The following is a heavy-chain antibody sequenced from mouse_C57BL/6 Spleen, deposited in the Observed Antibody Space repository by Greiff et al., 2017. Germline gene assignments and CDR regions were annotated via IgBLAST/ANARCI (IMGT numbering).Heavy chain of an antibody. CDR3: ARGDYGNYFDY. J-gene: IGHJ2*01. CDR2: IYPGDGDT. V-gene: IGHV1-80*01. CDR1: GYAFSSYW. D-gene: IGHD2-1*01. Sequence: VQLQQSGAELVKPGASVKISCKASGYAFSSYWMNWVKQRPGKGLEWIGQIYPGDGDTSYNGKFQGKATLTADKSSSTAYMQLSSLTSEDSAVYFCARGDYGNYFDYWGQGTTLTVSS.